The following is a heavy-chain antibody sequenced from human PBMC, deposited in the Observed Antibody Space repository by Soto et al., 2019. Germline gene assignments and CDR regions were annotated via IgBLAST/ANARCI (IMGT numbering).Heavy chain of an antibody. D-gene: IGHD2-21*02. CDR2: IYYSGST. Sequence: SETLSLTCIVSGGSVTSGNYYWSWIRQPPGKGLEWIGHIYYSGSTNYNPSLKSRVTISVDASKNQFSLKLSSVTAEDTAIYYCARGPVVTPFVDYWGKGTLVTVSS. CDR3: ARGPVVTPFVDY. J-gene: IGHJ4*02. V-gene: IGHV4-61*01. CDR1: GGSVTSGNYY.